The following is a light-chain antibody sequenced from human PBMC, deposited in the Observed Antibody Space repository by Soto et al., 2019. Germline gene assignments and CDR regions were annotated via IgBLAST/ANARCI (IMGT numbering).Light chain of an antibody. Sequence: QSVLTQPPSASGTPGQRVTISCSGSSSNIGRNTVNWYQQLPGTAPKLLIYSNSQRPSGVPDRFSGSESGTSASVAISGLQSEDEADYYCAAWDDSLHGYVFGTGTKVTVL. J-gene: IGLJ1*01. CDR3: AAWDDSLHGYV. CDR1: SSNIGRNT. V-gene: IGLV1-44*01. CDR2: SNS.